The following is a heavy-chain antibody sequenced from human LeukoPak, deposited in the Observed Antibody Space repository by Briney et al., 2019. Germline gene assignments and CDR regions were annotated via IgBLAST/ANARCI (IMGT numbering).Heavy chain of an antibody. J-gene: IGHJ4*02. D-gene: IGHD4-17*01. CDR2: IRSKAYGGTT. V-gene: IGHV3-49*04. CDR3: SRHSETYGDLIDC. Sequence: GGSLRLSCAASGFTFSSYSMNWVRQAPGKGLEWVGFIRSKAYGGTTEYAASVKGRFTISRDDSKSIAYLQMNSLKTADTAVYYCSRHSETYGDLIDCWGQGTLVTVSS. CDR1: GFTFSSYS.